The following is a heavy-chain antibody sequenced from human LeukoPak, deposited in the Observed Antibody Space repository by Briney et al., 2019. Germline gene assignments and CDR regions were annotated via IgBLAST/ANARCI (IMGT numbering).Heavy chain of an antibody. CDR3: ARLSGYDWESSYDY. D-gene: IGHD5-12*01. CDR1: GGSISSSSYY. V-gene: IGHV4-39*07. Sequence: SETLSLTCTVSGGSISSSSYYWGWIRQPPGKGLEWIGSIYYSGSTYYNPSLKSRFTISVDTSKKQFSLKLSSVTAADTAVYYCARLSGYDWESSYDYWGQGTLVTVSS. CDR2: IYYSGST. J-gene: IGHJ4*02.